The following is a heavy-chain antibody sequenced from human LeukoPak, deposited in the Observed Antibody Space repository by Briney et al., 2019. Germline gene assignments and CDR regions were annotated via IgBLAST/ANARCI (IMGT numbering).Heavy chain of an antibody. V-gene: IGHV4-30-4*01. D-gene: IGHD3-22*01. CDR1: GGSISSGDYY. CDR3: ARVLRDDYYDSSGYYHFDY. CDR2: IYYSGST. Sequence: SETLSLTCTVSGGSISSGDYYWSWIRQPPGKGLEWIGYIYYSGSTNYNPSLKSRVTISVDTSKYQFSLRLSSVTAADTAVYYCARVLRDDYYDSSGYYHFDYWGQGTLVTVSS. J-gene: IGHJ4*02.